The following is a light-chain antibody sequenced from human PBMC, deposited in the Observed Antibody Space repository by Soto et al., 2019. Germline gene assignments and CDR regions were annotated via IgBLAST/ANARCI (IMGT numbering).Light chain of an antibody. CDR2: DVA. V-gene: IGLV2-11*01. CDR3: CSYAGSDTLI. Sequence: QSALTQPRSVSGSPGQTVTISCTGSSSDVGSSNYMSWYQQHPGEAPKLVIYDVAQRPSGVPDRLSGSRSGKTASLTISGLQNEDEADYYCCSYAGSDTLIFGSGTKVTVL. J-gene: IGLJ1*01. CDR1: SSDVGSSNY.